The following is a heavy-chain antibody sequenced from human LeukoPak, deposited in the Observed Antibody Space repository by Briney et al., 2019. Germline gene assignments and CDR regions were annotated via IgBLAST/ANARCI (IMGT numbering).Heavy chain of an antibody. CDR3: ARDRSPGWFDP. CDR1: GFTFSSNW. CDR2: MNGDGSST. D-gene: IGHD6-19*01. Sequence: GGSLRLSCATSGFTFSSNWMHWVRKAPGKGLVWVSRMNGDGSSTDYEESVKGRFTISRDNAKNMLYLQMNSLRADDTAVYYCARDRSPGWFDPWGQGTLVTVSP. V-gene: IGHV3-74*01. J-gene: IGHJ5*02.